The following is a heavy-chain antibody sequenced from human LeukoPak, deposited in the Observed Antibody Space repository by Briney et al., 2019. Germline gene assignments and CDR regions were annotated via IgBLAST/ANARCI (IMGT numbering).Heavy chain of an antibody. CDR2: ISSSSTYI. J-gene: IGHJ6*02. CDR1: GFTFSSYS. Sequence: GGSLRLSCAASGFTFSSYSMNWVRQAPGKGLEWVSSISSSSTYIYYADSVKGRFTISRDNAKNSLYLQMNSLRAEDTAVYYCARGGGWDAYYYYGLDVWGQGTTVTVSS. V-gene: IGHV3-21*01. D-gene: IGHD6-19*01. CDR3: ARGGGWDAYYYYGLDV.